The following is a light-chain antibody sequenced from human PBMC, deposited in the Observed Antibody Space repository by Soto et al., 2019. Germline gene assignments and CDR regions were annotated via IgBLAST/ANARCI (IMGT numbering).Light chain of an antibody. CDR2: DAS. V-gene: IGKV3-11*01. CDR3: QQRSTWPGT. Sequence: EIVLTQAPATLSLSPGERATLSCRASQSVSSYLAWYQQKPGQAPRLLIYDASKSATGLPARLSRRRSGPAFTLTIRSLEPEDFGVYYCQQRSTWPGTFGQEIKVDIK. CDR1: QSVSSY. J-gene: IGKJ1*01.